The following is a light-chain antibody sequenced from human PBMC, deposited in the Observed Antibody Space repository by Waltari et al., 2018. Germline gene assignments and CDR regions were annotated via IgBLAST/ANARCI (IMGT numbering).Light chain of an antibody. CDR3: QQSYSTPLT. V-gene: IGKV1-39*01. J-gene: IGKJ4*01. CDR2: ATS. CDR1: QSISSY. Sequence: DIQMTKSPSSLSASVGARVTITCRASQSISSYLNCYQQKPGKAPKLLLYATSSLQSGVPSRFSGSGSGTDFTLTISSLQPEDFATYYCQQSYSTPLTFGGGTKVEIK.